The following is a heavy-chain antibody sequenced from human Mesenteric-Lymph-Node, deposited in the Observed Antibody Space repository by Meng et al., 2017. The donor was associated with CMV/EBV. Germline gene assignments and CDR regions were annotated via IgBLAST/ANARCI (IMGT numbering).Heavy chain of an antibody. J-gene: IGHJ5*02. Sequence: SGGPISSGGYYGSWIRQHPGKGLEWIGYIYYSGSTYYNPSLKSRVTRSVDTSKNQFSLKLSSVTAADTAVYYCARRVVISTPNWFDPWGQGTLVTVSS. D-gene: IGHD3-22*01. CDR2: IYYSGST. CDR1: GGPISSGGYY. V-gene: IGHV4-31*02. CDR3: ARRVVISTPNWFDP.